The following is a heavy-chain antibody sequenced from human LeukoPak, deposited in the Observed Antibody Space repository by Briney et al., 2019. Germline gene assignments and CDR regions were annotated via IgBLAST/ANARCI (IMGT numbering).Heavy chain of an antibody. CDR2: IYHSGST. V-gene: IGHV4-30-2*01. J-gene: IGHJ5*02. Sequence: PSQTLSLTCAVSGGSVSSGGYSWSWIRQPPGKGLEWIGYIYHSGSTYYNPSLKSRVTISVDRSKNQFSLKLSSVTAADTAVYYCARSTTVSNWFDPWGQGTLVTVSS. D-gene: IGHD4-17*01. CDR1: GGSVSSGGYS. CDR3: ARSTTVSNWFDP.